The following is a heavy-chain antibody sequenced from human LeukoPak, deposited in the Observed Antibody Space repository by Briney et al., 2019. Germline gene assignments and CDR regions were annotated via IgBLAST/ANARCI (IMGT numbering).Heavy chain of an antibody. CDR1: GFTFSCYA. J-gene: IGHJ4*02. CDR2: ISYDGSNK. CDR3: ARGRYSSGWDDPRIDY. V-gene: IGHV3-30-3*01. Sequence: PGRSLRLSCAASGFTFSCYAMHWVRQAPGKGLEGVAVISYDGSNKYYADSVKGRFTISRDNSKNTLYLQMNSLRAEDTAVYYCARGRYSSGWDDPRIDYWGQGTLVTVSS. D-gene: IGHD6-19*01.